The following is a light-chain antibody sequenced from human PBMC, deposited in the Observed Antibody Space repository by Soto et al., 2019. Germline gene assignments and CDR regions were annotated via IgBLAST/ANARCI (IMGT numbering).Light chain of an antibody. CDR1: QSVSSSY. V-gene: IGKV3-20*01. CDR3: QQYVTSSPRT. Sequence: EIVLTQSPGTVSLSPGERATLSCRASQSVSSSYLAWYQQRPGQAPRLLIYGASNRATGIPDRFSGSGSGTDFTLTITRLEPEDFAVYYCQQYVTSSPRTFGQGTKVDIK. CDR2: GAS. J-gene: IGKJ1*01.